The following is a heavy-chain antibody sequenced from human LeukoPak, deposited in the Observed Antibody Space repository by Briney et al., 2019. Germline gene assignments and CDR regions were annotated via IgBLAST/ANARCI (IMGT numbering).Heavy chain of an antibody. CDR1: GGSISSSSYY. CDR3: ARRGAAAGTSIDY. J-gene: IGHJ4*02. Sequence: SETLSLTCTVSGGSISSSSYYWGWIRQPPGKGLEWIGSIYYSGSTYYNPSLKSRVTISVDTSKNQFSLKLSSVTAADTAVYYCARRGAAAGTSIDYWGQGTLVTVSS. D-gene: IGHD6-13*01. CDR2: IYYSGST. V-gene: IGHV4-39*01.